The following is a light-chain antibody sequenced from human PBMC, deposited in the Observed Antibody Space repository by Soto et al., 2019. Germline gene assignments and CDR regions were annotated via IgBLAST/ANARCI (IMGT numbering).Light chain of an antibody. CDR2: WAS. J-gene: IGKJ5*01. CDR1: QSVLYSSNNKNY. V-gene: IGKV4-1*01. CDR3: QHFILPSIT. Sequence: DIVMTQSPDSLAVSLGERATINCKSSQSVLYSSNNKNYLAWYQQKPGQPPKLLIYWASTRESGVPDRFSGSGSGTDFTLTISSLQAEDVAVYYRQHFILPSITFGQGTRLEIK.